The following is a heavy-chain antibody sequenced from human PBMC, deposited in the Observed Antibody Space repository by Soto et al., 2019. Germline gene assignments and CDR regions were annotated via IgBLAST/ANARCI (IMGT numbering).Heavy chain of an antibody. D-gene: IGHD3-10*01. CDR2: IYTSGST. Sequence: SETLSLTCTVSGGSISSYYWSWIRQPAGKGLEWIGRIYTSGSTNYNPSLKSRATISVDTSKNQFSLKLSSVTAADTAVYYCARDRLSWFGENYYYYGMDVWGQGTTVTVSS. CDR1: GGSISSYY. V-gene: IGHV4-4*07. J-gene: IGHJ6*02. CDR3: ARDRLSWFGENYYYYGMDV.